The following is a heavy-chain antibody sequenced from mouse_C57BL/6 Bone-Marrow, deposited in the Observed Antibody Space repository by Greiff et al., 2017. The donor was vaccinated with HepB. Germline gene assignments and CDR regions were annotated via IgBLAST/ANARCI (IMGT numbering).Heavy chain of an antibody. CDR3: ARRTTVGYLDV. CDR1: GYTFTDHT. Sequence: QVLLQQSDAELVKPGASVKISCKVSGYTFTDHTIHWMKQRPEQGLEWIGYIYPRDGSSRYNEKFKGKATLTEDKSSSTAYMQLNSLTSEDSAVFFCARRTTVGYLDVWGTGTTVTVSS. CDR2: IYPRDGSS. D-gene: IGHD1-1*01. V-gene: IGHV1-78*01. J-gene: IGHJ1*03.